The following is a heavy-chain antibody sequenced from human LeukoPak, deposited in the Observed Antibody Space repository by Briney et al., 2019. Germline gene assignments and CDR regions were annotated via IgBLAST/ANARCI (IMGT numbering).Heavy chain of an antibody. CDR2: ISGSGGST. Sequence: QPGGSLRLSCAASGFTFSSYAMSWVRQAPGKGLEWVSGISGSGGSTYYADSVKGRFTISRDNSKNTLYLQMNSLRAEDTAVYYCAKRIFGVVVLAYMDVWGKGTTVTVSS. CDR1: GFTFSSYA. J-gene: IGHJ6*03. D-gene: IGHD3-3*01. CDR3: AKRIFGVVVLAYMDV. V-gene: IGHV3-23*01.